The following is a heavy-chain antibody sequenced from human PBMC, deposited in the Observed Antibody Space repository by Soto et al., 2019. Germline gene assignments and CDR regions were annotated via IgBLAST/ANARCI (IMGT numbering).Heavy chain of an antibody. CDR1: GYRFSSYW. V-gene: IGHV5-51*01. J-gene: IGHJ4*02. Sequence: GESLKFSCRGHGYRFSSYWIRCVSQLPGKGVEWMGIIYPGDSDTKYSPSFQGQVTISADKSTNTAYLQWSSLKASDTAMYYCARHMNDGSGSYYDAGFDHWGQGTLVTVSS. D-gene: IGHD3-10*01. CDR2: IYPGDSDT. CDR3: ARHMNDGSGSYYDAGFDH.